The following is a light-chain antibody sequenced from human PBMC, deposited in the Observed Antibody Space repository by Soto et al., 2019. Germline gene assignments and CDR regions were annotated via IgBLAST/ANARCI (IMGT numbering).Light chain of an antibody. J-gene: IGKJ1*01. CDR2: DAS. CDR1: QSVRSN. V-gene: IGKV3-15*01. CDR3: QQYDNWPRT. Sequence: EKVMTQSPATLSVSPGERATLSCRASQSVRSNLAWYQQKPGQPPRLLIYDASTRATGIPSRFSGSGPGTEFTLTISSLKSEDFAVYYCQQYDNWPRTFGQGTKVDIK.